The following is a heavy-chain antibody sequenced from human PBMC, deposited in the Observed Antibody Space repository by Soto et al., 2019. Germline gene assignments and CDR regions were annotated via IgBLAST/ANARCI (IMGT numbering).Heavy chain of an antibody. CDR2: VYSSGST. D-gene: IGHD6-13*01. CDR3: ARGGIAAAAPPDY. J-gene: IGHJ4*02. Sequence: SETQSLTCAVFGDSMDNNRWWSWIRQPPGKGLEWIGYVYSSGSTHYNPSLQSRVTISADTSKNQFSLKLSSVTAADTAVYYCARGGIAAAAPPDYWGQGTLVTVSS. CDR1: GDSMDNNRW. V-gene: IGHV4-28*03.